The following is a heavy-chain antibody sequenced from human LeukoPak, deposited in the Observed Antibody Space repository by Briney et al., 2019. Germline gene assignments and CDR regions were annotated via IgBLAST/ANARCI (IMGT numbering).Heavy chain of an antibody. CDR1: GGSFSGYY. J-gene: IGHJ4*02. CDR2: INHSGST. D-gene: IGHD6-19*01. Sequence: SETLSLTCAVYGGSFSGYYWSWIRQPPGKGLEWIGEINHSGSTNYNPSLKSRVTISVDTSKNQFSLKLSSVTAADTAVYYCARSGQWLPHFDYWGQGTLVTVSS. CDR3: ARSGQWLPHFDY. V-gene: IGHV4-34*01.